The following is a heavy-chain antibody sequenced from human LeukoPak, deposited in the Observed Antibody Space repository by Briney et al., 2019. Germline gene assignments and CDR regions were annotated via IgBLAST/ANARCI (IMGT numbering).Heavy chain of an antibody. CDR1: GGSISSSSYY. V-gene: IGHV4-39*01. CDR2: IYYSGST. D-gene: IGHD3-22*01. J-gene: IGHJ4*02. Sequence: SDTLSLTCTVSGGSISSSSYYWGWIRQPPGKGLEWIGSIYYSGSTYYNPSLETRATISVDTSKYQCYRKLSSVTAADTAVYYCARLSLYYDSSGYYYWGQGTLVTISS. CDR3: ARLSLYYDSSGYYY.